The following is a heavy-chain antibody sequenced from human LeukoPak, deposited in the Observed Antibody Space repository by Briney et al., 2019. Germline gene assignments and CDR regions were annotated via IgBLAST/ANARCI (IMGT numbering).Heavy chain of an antibody. D-gene: IGHD3-10*01. CDR3: ARGRGGAFDI. J-gene: IGHJ3*02. CDR1: GGSISSYY. Sequence: SETLSLTCTVSGGSISSYYWSWIRQPPGKGLEWIGEINHSGSTNYNPSLKSRVTISVDTSKNQFSLKLSSVTAADTAVYYCARGRGGAFDIWGQGTMVTVSS. V-gene: IGHV4-34*01. CDR2: INHSGST.